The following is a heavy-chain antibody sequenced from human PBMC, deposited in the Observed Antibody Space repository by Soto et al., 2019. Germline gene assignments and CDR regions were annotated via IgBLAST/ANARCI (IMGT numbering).Heavy chain of an antibody. J-gene: IGHJ4*02. CDR1: GFTFTNYA. CDR2: ISGSGGST. V-gene: IGHV3-23*01. CDR3: AKREVYGSVDY. D-gene: IGHD2-8*02. Sequence: EVQLLESGGGLVQPGGSLTVSCAASGFTFTNYAMSWVRQAPGKGPEWIALISGSGGSTYYADSVKGRFTISRDNSKNTLHLQMNSLTAEDTAVYYGAKREVYGSVDYWGQGTLVTVSS.